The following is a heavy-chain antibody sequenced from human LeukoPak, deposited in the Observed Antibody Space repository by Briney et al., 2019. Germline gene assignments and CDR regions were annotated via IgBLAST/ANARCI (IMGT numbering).Heavy chain of an antibody. CDR3: ASRSSTSRAFDY. J-gene: IGHJ4*02. D-gene: IGHD2-2*01. V-gene: IGHV1-69*05. Sequence: SVKVSCKASGGTFSSYAISWVRQAPGQGPEWMGGIIPIFGTANYAQKFQGRVTITTDESTSTAYMELSSLRSEDTAVYYCASRSSTSRAFDYWGQGTLVTVSS. CDR1: GGTFSSYA. CDR2: IIPIFGTA.